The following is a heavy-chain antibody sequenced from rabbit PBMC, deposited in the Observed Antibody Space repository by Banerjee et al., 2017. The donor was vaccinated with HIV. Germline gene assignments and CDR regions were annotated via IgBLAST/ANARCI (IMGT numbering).Heavy chain of an antibody. V-gene: IGHV1S40*01. CDR1: GFDFYNNA. J-gene: IGHJ5*01. CDR3: AREFIYAGYVGYGSGWLDL. CDR2: IYASSSGIT. Sequence: QSLEESGGDLVKPGASLTLTCTASGFDFYNNAMCWVRQAPGKGLEWIACIYASSSGITYYANWAKGRFTISKTSSTTVTLQMTSLTAADTATYFCAREFIYAGYVGYGSGWLDLWGPGTLVTVS. D-gene: IGHD7-1*01.